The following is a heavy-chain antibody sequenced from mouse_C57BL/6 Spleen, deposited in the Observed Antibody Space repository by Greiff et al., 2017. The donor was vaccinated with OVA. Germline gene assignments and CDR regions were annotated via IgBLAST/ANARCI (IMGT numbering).Heavy chain of an antibody. Sequence: VQLQQSGPELVKPGASVKISCKASGYAFSSSWMNWVKQRPGKGLEWIGRIYPGDGDTNYNGKFKGKATLTADKSSSTAYMQLSSLTSEDSAVYFCARRAYDGPFDYWGQGTTLTVSS. CDR1: GYAFSSSW. V-gene: IGHV1-82*01. CDR2: IYPGDGDT. CDR3: ARRAYDGPFDY. J-gene: IGHJ2*01. D-gene: IGHD2-3*01.